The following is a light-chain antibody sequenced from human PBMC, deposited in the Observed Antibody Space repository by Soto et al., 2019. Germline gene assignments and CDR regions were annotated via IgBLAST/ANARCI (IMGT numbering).Light chain of an antibody. Sequence: DIQMTQSPSSLSASVGDRVTITCRASQSISSYLNWYQQKPGKAPKLLIYAASSLQSGVPSRFSVSGSGTDFTLTISSLQPEDFATYDGQQSYSTPPWYTFGQGTKLEIK. V-gene: IGKV1-39*01. CDR2: AAS. J-gene: IGKJ2*01. CDR1: QSISSY. CDR3: QQSYSTPPWYT.